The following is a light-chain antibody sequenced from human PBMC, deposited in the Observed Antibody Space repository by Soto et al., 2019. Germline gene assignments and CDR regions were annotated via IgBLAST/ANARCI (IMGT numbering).Light chain of an antibody. CDR2: DVS. CDR1: QSISSW. V-gene: IGKV1-5*01. CDR3: QQYNSYSL. Sequence: IQMTQSPSTLSASVGDRVSITCRASQSISSWLAWYQQKPGKAPNLLIYDVSSLESGVSSRFSGSGSGTEFTLTISSLQPDDFATYYCQQYNSYSLFGGGTKVDI. J-gene: IGKJ4*01.